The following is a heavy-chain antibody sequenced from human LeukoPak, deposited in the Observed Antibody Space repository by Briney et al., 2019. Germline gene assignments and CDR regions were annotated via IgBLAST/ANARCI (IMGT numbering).Heavy chain of an antibody. V-gene: IGHV3-30*02. Sequence: GGSLRLSCAASGFTFSSYGMHWVRQAPGKGLEWVAFIRYDGSNKYYADSVKGRFTISRGNSKNTLYLQMNSLRAEDTAVYYCAKPAYDSSGYYLDYWGQGTLVTVSS. D-gene: IGHD3-22*01. CDR2: IRYDGSNK. CDR1: GFTFSSYG. CDR3: AKPAYDSSGYYLDY. J-gene: IGHJ4*02.